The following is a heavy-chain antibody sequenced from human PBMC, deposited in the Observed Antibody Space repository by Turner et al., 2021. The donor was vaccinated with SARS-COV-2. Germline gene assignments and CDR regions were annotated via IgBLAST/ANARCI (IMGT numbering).Heavy chain of an antibody. J-gene: IGHJ4*02. CDR3: ARGGSSGYSYGFY. CDR1: GFTFSTYW. CDR2: ISPGGTIT. D-gene: IGHD5-18*01. Sequence: EVQLVQSGGGLVQPGGSLRLSCAASGFTFSTYWMHWVRQAPGEGLVWVSRISPGGTITTHADSVKGRFTISRDNAKNTLYLQVNSLRAEDTALYYCARGGSSGYSYGFYWGQGTLVTVSS. V-gene: IGHV3-74*01.